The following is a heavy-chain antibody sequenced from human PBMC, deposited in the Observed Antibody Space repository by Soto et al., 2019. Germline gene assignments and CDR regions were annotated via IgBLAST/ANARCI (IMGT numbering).Heavy chain of an antibody. CDR3: TTDLVVATGKVDY. CDR2: IKSKTDGGTT. Sequence: PGGSLRLSCAASGFTFSNAWMNWVGQAPGKGLEWVGRIKSKTDGGTTDYAAPVKGRFTISRDDSKNTLYLQMNSLKTGDTAVYYCTTDLVVATGKVDYWGQGTLVTVSS. D-gene: IGHD5-12*01. V-gene: IGHV3-15*07. J-gene: IGHJ4*02. CDR1: GFTFSNAW.